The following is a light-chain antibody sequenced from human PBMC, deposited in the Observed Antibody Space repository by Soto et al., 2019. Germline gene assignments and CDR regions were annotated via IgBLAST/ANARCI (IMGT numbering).Light chain of an antibody. J-gene: IGKJ2*01. CDR2: DAT. CDR3: QQRSNWYT. CDR1: QSVSSY. V-gene: IGKV3-11*01. Sequence: EIVLTQSPATRSLSPGERATLSCSASQSVSSYLDWYQQKPGQAPRLLIYDATNRATGIPARFSGSWSGTDLTLTISSLEPEDFAVYYCQQRSNWYTFGQWTKLEIK.